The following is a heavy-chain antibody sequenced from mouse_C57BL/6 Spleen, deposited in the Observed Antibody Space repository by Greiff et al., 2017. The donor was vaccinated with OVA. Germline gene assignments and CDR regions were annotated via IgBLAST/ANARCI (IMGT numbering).Heavy chain of an antibody. D-gene: IGHD1-1*01. Sequence: EVKLMESGGGLVKPGGSLKLSCAASGFTFSDYGMHWVRQAPEKGLEWVAYISSGSSTIYYADTVKGRFTISRDNAKNTLFLQMTSLRSEDTAMYYCARSVANAMDYWGQGTSVTVSS. CDR1: GFTFSDYG. CDR3: ARSVANAMDY. V-gene: IGHV5-17*01. J-gene: IGHJ4*01. CDR2: ISSGSSTI.